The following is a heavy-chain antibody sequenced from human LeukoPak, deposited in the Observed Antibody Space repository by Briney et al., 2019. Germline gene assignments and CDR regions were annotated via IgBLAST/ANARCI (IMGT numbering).Heavy chain of an antibody. Sequence: ASVKVSCKTSGYTFTSCYMHWVRQAPGQGLEWMGMINPSAGSTRYAQKFQGRVTMTTDTSTSTVYMELSSLRSEDTAVYYCARGGCGDSAAPFDDWGQGTLVPVSP. D-gene: IGHD2-21*02. J-gene: IGHJ4*02. CDR3: ARGGCGDSAAPFDD. CDR2: INPSAGST. CDR1: GYTFTSCY. V-gene: IGHV1-46*01.